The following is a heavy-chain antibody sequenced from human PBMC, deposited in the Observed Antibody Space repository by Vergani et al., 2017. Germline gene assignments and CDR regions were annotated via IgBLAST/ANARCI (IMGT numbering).Heavy chain of an antibody. V-gene: IGHV3-23*01. CDR2: ISGSGGST. J-gene: IGHJ3*02. CDR1: GFTFSSYA. D-gene: IGHD1-26*01. CDR3: AKTRQWELDAFDI. Sequence: EVQLLESGGGLVQPGGSLRLSCAASGFTFSSYAMSWVRQAPGKGLEWVSGISGSGGSTYYADSVKGRFTISRDNSKNTLYLQMNSLRAEDTAVYYCAKTRQWELDAFDIWGQGTMVTVSS.